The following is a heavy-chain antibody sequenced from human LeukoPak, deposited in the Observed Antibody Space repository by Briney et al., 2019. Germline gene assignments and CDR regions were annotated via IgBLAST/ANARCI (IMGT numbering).Heavy chain of an antibody. CDR1: GYTFTGYY. CDR3: ARGWGIVGATTQFQH. D-gene: IGHD1-26*01. J-gene: IGHJ1*01. Sequence: ASVKVSCKASGYTFTGYYMHWVRQAPGQGLEWMGIINPSGGSTSYAQKFQGRVTMTRDMSTSTVYMELSSLRSEDTAVYYCARGWGIVGATTQFQHWGQGTLVTVSS. V-gene: IGHV1-46*01. CDR2: INPSGGST.